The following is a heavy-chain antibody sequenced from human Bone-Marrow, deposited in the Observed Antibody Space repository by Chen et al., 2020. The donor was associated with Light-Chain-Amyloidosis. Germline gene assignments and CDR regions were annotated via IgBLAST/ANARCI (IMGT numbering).Heavy chain of an antibody. J-gene: IGHJ4*02. CDR1: GLTVSSNY. V-gene: IGHV3-53*01. Sequence: EVQLVESGGGLIQPGGSLRLSCADSGLTVSSNYMSWVRQAPGKGLEWVSVLYSGGKKYYADSVKGRFTISRDNSKNTLYLQMNSLRAEDTAVYYCAREGNDYYFDYWGQGTLVTVSS. CDR3: AREGNDYYFDY. CDR2: LYSGGKK. D-gene: IGHD1-1*01.